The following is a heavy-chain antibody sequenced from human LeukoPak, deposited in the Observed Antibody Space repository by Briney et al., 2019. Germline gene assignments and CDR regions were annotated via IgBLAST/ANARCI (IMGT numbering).Heavy chain of an antibody. J-gene: IGHJ4*02. Sequence: GGSLRLSCAASGFTFSSYAMHWVRQAPGKGLEWVAVISYDGSNKYYADSVKGRFTISRDNSKNTLYLQMNSLRAEDTAVYYCARAWYYYDSSGSNPPYYFDYWGQGTLVTVSP. D-gene: IGHD3-22*01. CDR2: ISYDGSNK. CDR3: ARAWYYYDSSGSNPPYYFDY. V-gene: IGHV3-30-3*01. CDR1: GFTFSSYA.